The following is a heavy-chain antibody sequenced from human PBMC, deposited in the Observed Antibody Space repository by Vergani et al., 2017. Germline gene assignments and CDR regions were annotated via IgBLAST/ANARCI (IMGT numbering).Heavy chain of an antibody. V-gene: IGHV4-39*01. CDR3: ARGGPPGAGWGFDY. CDR2: IYYSGST. J-gene: IGHJ4*02. CDR1: GGSISSSSYY. Sequence: QLQLQESGPGLVKPSETLSLTCAVSGGSISSSSYYWGWIRQPPGKGLEWIGSIYYSGSTYYNPSLKSRVTISVDTSKNQFSLKLSSVTAADTAVYYWARGGPPGAGWGFDYWGQGTLVTVSS. D-gene: IGHD6-19*01.